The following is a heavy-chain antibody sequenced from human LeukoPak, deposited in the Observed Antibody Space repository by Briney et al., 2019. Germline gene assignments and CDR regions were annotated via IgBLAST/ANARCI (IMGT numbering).Heavy chain of an antibody. J-gene: IGHJ4*02. V-gene: IGHV5-51*01. CDR3: ARLSRCSGGSCYSGDY. Sequence: GESLKISCKGSGYSFTSYWIGWVRQMPGKGLEWMGIIYPGDSDTRYSPSFQGQVTISADKSISTAYLQWSSLKASDTAVYYCARLSRCSGGSCYSGDYWGQGTLVTVSS. CDR1: GYSFTSYW. D-gene: IGHD2-15*01. CDR2: IYPGDSDT.